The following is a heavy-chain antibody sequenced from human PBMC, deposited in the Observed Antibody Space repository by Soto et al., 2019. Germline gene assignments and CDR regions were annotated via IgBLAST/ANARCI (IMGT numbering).Heavy chain of an antibody. CDR1: GGSITSSTSC. CDR3: ATQEVGGTYVYTFDP. D-gene: IGHD1-26*01. Sequence: SDTLSLKSNVSGGSITSSTSCWGWSRQPPGKGLEWIGSIYYSGSTYYNPSLKSRVTISVDTSKNQFSLKLSSVTAADTAVYYCATQEVGGTYVYTFDPWGQGTLVTVS. J-gene: IGHJ5*02. CDR2: IYYSGST. V-gene: IGHV4-39*01.